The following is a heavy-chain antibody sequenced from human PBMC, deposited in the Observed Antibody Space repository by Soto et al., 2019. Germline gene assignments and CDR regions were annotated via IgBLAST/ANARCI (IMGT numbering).Heavy chain of an antibody. CDR3: AKVPLRPYYFDY. V-gene: IGHV3-23*01. D-gene: IGHD4-17*01. CDR1: GFTFSNYA. Sequence: PGGSLRLSCAASGFTFSNYAMNWVRQAPGKGLEWVSAISGSGTGTDYADSVKGRFTISRDNSKNTLYLQMNSLRAEDTAVYHCAKVPLRPYYFDYSRQGTLVTVSS. J-gene: IGHJ4*02. CDR2: ISGSGTGT.